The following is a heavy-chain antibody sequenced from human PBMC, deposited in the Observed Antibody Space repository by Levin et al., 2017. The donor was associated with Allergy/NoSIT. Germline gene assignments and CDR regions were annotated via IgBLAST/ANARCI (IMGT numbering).Heavy chain of an antibody. D-gene: IGHD3-3*01. V-gene: IGHV4-30-2*01. J-gene: IGHJ2*01. CDR2: IYHSGST. Sequence: SQTLSLPCAVSGGSIRSGGYSWSWIRQPPGKGLEWIGYIYHSGSTYYNPSLKSRVTISVDRSKNQFSLKLSSVTAADTAVYYCARLRFLEWLPEQHWYFDLWGRGTLVTVSS. CDR3: ARLRFLEWLPEQHWYFDL. CDR1: GGSIRSGGYS.